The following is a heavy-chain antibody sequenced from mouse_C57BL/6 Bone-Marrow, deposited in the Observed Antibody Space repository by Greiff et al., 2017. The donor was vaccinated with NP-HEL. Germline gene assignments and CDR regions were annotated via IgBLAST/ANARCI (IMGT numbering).Heavy chain of an antibody. CDR3: VRHGGNYLYAMDY. CDR1: GFSFNTYA. V-gene: IGHV10-1*01. D-gene: IGHD2-1*01. CDR2: IRSKSNNYAT. Sequence: EVQGVESGGGLVQPKGSLKLSCAASGFSFNTYAMNWDRQAPGKGLEWVARIRSKSNNYATYYADSVKDRFTISRDDSESMLYLQMNNLKTEDTAMYYCVRHGGNYLYAMDYWGQGTSVTVSS. J-gene: IGHJ4*01.